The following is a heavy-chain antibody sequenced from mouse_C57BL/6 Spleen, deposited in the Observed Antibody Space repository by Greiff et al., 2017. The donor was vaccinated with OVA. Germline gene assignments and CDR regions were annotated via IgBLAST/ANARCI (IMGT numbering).Heavy chain of an antibody. D-gene: IGHD4-1*01. Sequence: QVQLKQPGAELVKPGASVKLSCKASGYTFTSYWMHWVKQRPGQGLEWIGMIHPNSGSTNYNEKFKSKATLTVDKSSSTAYMQLSSLTSEDSAVYYCARSTGNGYAMDYWGQGTSVTVSS. V-gene: IGHV1-64*01. J-gene: IGHJ4*01. CDR1: GYTFTSYW. CDR3: ARSTGNGYAMDY. CDR2: IHPNSGST.